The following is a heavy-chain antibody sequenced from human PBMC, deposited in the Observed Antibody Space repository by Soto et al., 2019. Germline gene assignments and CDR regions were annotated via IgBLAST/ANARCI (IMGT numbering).Heavy chain of an antibody. V-gene: IGHV4-61*01. CDR2: IYYSGST. D-gene: IGHD3-22*01. Sequence: SETLSLTCTVSGGSVSSGSYYWSWIRQPPGKGLEWIGYIYYSGSTNYNPSLKSRVTISVDTSKNQFSLKLSSVTAADTAVYYCARTTYYYDSSGYLGVEFDYWGQGTLVTVSS. CDR1: GGSVSSGSYY. J-gene: IGHJ4*02. CDR3: ARTTYYYDSSGYLGVEFDY.